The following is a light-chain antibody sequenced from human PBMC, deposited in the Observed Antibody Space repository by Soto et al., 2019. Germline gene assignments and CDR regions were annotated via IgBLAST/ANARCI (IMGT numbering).Light chain of an antibody. V-gene: IGKV3-15*01. J-gene: IGKJ1*01. CDR2: GAS. CDR3: QQYNNWPRT. CDR1: QSVSRN. Sequence: KVMTQSPATLSVSPGERATLSCRASQSVSRNLAWYQQKPGQAPRLLIYGASTRATGIPARFSGSGSGTEFTLTISSLQSEDFGVYYCQQYNNWPRTFGQGTKVDIK.